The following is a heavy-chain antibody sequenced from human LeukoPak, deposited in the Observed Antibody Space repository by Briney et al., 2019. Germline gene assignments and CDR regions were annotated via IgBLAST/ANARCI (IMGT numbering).Heavy chain of an antibody. CDR1: GDTFTSYD. CDR3: ARWGGVPAAPRYYYYYYGMDV. D-gene: IGHD2-2*01. Sequence: GASVKVSCKASGDTFTSYDINWVRQAPGQGLEWMGWMNPNSGNTGYAQKFQGRVTMTRNTSISTAYMELSSLRSEDTAVYYCARWGGVPAAPRYYYYYYGMDVWGQGTTVTVSS. CDR2: MNPNSGNT. V-gene: IGHV1-8*01. J-gene: IGHJ6*02.